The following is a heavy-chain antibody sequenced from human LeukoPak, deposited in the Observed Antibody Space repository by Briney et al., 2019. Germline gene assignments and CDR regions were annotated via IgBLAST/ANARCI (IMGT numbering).Heavy chain of an antibody. CDR3: ARGGTETTAPIDY. V-gene: IGHV1-46*01. CDR1: GYTFSNYY. Sequence: ASVKVSRKASGYTFSNYYMHWVRQAPGQGLEWMGIINPSSGSTSYAQKFQGRVTMTRDTTTSTVVMGLSSLRFEDTAVYFCARGGTETTAPIDYWGQGTLVTVSS. D-gene: IGHD4-17*01. CDR2: INPSSGST. J-gene: IGHJ4*02.